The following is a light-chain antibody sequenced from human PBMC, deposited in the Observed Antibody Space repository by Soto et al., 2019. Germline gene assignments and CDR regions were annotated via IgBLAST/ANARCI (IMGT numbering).Light chain of an antibody. Sequence: DIQMTQSPSSLPASVGDRVTIICRASQGISNALGWYQQKPGKAPKRLIYAASSLDGGVPSRFSGSGSGTECTLTNSSLQPEDFATYYCRQHNTYPYTFGQGTKLEIK. V-gene: IGKV1-17*01. CDR1: QGISNA. J-gene: IGKJ2*01. CDR3: RQHNTYPYT. CDR2: AAS.